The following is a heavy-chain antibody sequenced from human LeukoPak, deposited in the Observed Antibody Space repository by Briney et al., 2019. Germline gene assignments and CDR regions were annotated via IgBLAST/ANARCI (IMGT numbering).Heavy chain of an antibody. V-gene: IGHV1-24*01. CDR1: GYTPTELS. CDR3: ARVLKGNYYSGLGTYRWFDS. D-gene: IGHD3-10*01. Sequence: ASVKVSCKVSGYTPTELSMHWVRQAPGKGLEWMGGFDPEDGETIYAQKFQGRVTMTEDTSTDTAYMELSSLRSEDTAVYYCARVLKGNYYSGLGTYRWFDSWGQGTLVTVSS. J-gene: IGHJ5*01. CDR2: FDPEDGET.